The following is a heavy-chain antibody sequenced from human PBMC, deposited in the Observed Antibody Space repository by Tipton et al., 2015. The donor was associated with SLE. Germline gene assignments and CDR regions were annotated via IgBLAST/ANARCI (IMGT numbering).Heavy chain of an antibody. CDR2: ITAGNGNT. J-gene: IGHJ6*03. CDR1: GYTFTSFA. CDR3: ARDAGGQWLVTHYMDV. V-gene: IGHV1-3*01. D-gene: IGHD6-19*01. Sequence: QLVQSGAGVKKPGASVKVSCKASGYTFTSFAIHWVRQDPGQRLEWMGWITAGNGNTKYSRKFQDRLTITRDTSASTAYMELSSLRSEDTALYYCARDAGGQWLVTHYMDVWGNGTTVTVSS.